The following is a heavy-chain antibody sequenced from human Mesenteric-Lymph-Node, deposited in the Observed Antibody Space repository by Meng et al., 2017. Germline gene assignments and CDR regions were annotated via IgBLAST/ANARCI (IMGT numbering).Heavy chain of an antibody. CDR3: ARGNIAARHDAFDI. Sequence: SVKVSCKASGGTFSSYAISWVRQAPGQGLEWMGGIIPIFGTANYAQKFQGRVTITADKSTSTAYMELSSLRSEDTAVYYCARGNIAARHDAFDIWGQGTMVTVSS. CDR1: GGTFSSYA. J-gene: IGHJ3*02. V-gene: IGHV1-69*06. CDR2: IIPIFGTA. D-gene: IGHD6-6*01.